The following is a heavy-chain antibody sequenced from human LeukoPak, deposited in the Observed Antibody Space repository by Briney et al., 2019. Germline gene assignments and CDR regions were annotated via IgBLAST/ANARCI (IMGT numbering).Heavy chain of an antibody. D-gene: IGHD5-18*01. CDR2: IYSGGST. CDR3: AKDDRIQTRRYSYNY. V-gene: IGHV3-53*01. CDR1: GFTVSSNY. Sequence: GGSLRLSCAASGFTVSSNYMSWVRQAPGKGLEWVSVIYSGGSTYYADSVKGRFTISRDNSKSTLSLQMNSLRAEDTAVYYCAKDDRIQTRRYSYNYWGQGTLVTVSS. J-gene: IGHJ4*02.